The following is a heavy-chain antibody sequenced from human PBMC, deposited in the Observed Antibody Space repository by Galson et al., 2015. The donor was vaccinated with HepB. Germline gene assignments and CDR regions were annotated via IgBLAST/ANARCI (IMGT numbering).Heavy chain of an antibody. J-gene: IGHJ4*02. CDR2: VSRDGSGS. CDR3: VREAEDYGDYVFDY. CDR1: GFTFRRSW. V-gene: IGHV3-74*01. Sequence: SLRLSCAASGFTFRRSWMHWVRQAPGKGLVWVSRVSRDGSGSSYVDSVKGRFTISRDNAKNTVYLQMNSLRVEDTAVYYCVREAEDYGDYVFDYWGPGALVTVSS. D-gene: IGHD4-17*01.